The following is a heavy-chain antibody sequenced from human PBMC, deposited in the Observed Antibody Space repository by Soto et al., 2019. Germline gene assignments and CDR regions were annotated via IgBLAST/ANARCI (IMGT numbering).Heavy chain of an antibody. D-gene: IGHD5-12*01. J-gene: IGHJ2*01. CDR3: AKGLYWYFDL. CDR1: GFTFSSYG. V-gene: IGHV3-30*18. CDR2: ISYDGSNK. Sequence: QVQLVESGGGVVQPGRSLRLSCAASGFTFSSYGMHWVRQAPGKGLEWVEVISYDGSNKYYADSVKGRFTISRDNSKNTLNLQMSRMRAEDTAVYYCAKGLYWYFDLWGRGTLVTVSS.